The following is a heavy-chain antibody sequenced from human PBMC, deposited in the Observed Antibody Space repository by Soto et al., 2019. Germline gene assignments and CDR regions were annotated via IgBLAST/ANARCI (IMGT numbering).Heavy chain of an antibody. CDR3: ARGQEDSLECSGGSCPPYYYYMDV. CDR2: INPNSGGT. V-gene: IGHV1-2*04. CDR1: GYTFTGYY. J-gene: IGHJ6*03. D-gene: IGHD2-15*01. Sequence: ASVKVSCKASGYTFTGYYMHWVRQAPGQGLEWMGWINPNSGGTNYAQKFQGWVTMTRDTSISTAYMELSRLRSDDTAVYYCARGQEDSLECSGGSCPPYYYYMDVWGKGTTVTVSS.